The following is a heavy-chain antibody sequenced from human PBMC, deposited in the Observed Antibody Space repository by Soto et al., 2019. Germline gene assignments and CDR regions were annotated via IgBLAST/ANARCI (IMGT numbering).Heavy chain of an antibody. CDR2: ISCAGTST. J-gene: IGHJ6*03. D-gene: IGHD2-2*01. V-gene: IGHV3-30-3*01. Sequence: SLRLSCAASGFTFSNSAMHWVRQAPGKGLEWVAVISCAGTSTYYADSVKGRFTISRDNSKDTVYLQLNSLRAEDTAVYYCAKVSPRYCSSTSCYQDYYYYYLDVWGKGTTVTVSS. CDR3: AKVSPRYCSSTSCYQDYYYYYLDV. CDR1: GFTFSNSA.